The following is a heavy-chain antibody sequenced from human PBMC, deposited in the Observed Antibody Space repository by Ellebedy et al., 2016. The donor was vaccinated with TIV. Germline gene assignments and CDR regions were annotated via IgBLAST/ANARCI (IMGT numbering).Heavy chain of an antibody. CDR1: GFTFSSYE. D-gene: IGHD6-13*01. V-gene: IGHV3-48*03. J-gene: IGHJ4*02. CDR2: ISSSGSTI. Sequence: GGSLRLSCAASGFTFSSYEMNWVRQAPGKGLEWVSYISSSGSTIYYADSVKGRFTISRDNAKNSLYLQMNSLRAEDTAVYYCARVRSSSWRLYRAIDYWGQGTLVTVSS. CDR3: ARVRSSSWRLYRAIDY.